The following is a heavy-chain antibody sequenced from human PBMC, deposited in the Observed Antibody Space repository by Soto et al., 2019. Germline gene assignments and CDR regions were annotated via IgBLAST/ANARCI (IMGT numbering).Heavy chain of an antibody. CDR3: ATDIVVVVAATQESDY. D-gene: IGHD2-15*01. CDR2: FDPEDGET. CDR1: GYTLTELS. Sequence: ASVKVSCKVSGYTLTELSMHWVRQAPGKGLEWMGGFDPEDGETIYAQKFQGRVTMTEDTSTDTAYMELSSLRSEDTAVYYCATDIVVVVAATQESDYWGQGTLVTVSS. J-gene: IGHJ4*02. V-gene: IGHV1-24*01.